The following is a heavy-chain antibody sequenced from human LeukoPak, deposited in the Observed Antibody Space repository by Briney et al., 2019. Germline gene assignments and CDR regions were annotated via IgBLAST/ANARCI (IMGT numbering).Heavy chain of an antibody. CDR3: ATITTYYYDSNGALVGAFDI. D-gene: IGHD3-22*01. CDR1: GYTFTSYG. Sequence: ASVKVSCKASGYTFTSYGISWVRQAPGQGLEWMGWISAYNGNTNYAQKLQGRVTMTTDTSTSTAYMELRSLRSDDTAVYSCATITTYYYDSNGALVGAFDIWGQGTMVTVSS. J-gene: IGHJ3*02. V-gene: IGHV1-18*01. CDR2: ISAYNGNT.